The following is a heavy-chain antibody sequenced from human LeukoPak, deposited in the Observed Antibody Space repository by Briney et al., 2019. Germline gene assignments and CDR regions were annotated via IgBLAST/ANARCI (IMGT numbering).Heavy chain of an antibody. Sequence: PGGSLRLSCAASGFTFSSYWMSWVRQAPGKGLEWVANIKQDGSEKYYVDSVKGRFTISRDNAKNSLYLQMNSLRAEDTAVYYCARSAPPNYDFWSGYYPNYYYGMDVWGQGTTVTVSS. CDR2: IKQDGSEK. CDR1: GFTFSSYW. V-gene: IGHV3-7*03. J-gene: IGHJ6*02. CDR3: ARSAPPNYDFWSGYYPNYYYGMDV. D-gene: IGHD3-3*01.